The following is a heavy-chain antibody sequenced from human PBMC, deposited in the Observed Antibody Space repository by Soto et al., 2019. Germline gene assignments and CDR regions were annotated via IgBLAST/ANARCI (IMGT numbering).Heavy chain of an antibody. CDR2: IYYSGST. CDR3: AKNLPKTGRFDY. Sequence: QLQLQESGPGLVKPSETLSLTCSLSGDSITRSTYFWAWIRQSPGEGLEWVGSIYYSGSTHYNPSPKSRVTLSVVRTNNQFSLTMSSVTASDTAVYYCAKNLPKTGRFDYWGPVPLVTVSS. CDR1: GDSITRSTYF. J-gene: IGHJ4*02. V-gene: IGHV4-39*01.